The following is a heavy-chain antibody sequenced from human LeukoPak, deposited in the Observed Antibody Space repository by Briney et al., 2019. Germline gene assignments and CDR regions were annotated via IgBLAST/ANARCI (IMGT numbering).Heavy chain of an antibody. V-gene: IGHV1-2*02. CDR3: ARMGGYYYGMDV. Sequence: ASVKVSCKASGYTFTGYYMHWVRQAPGQGLEWMGWINPNSGGTNYAQNFLGRVTMTRDTSISTAYMELSRLRSDDTAVYYCARMGGYYYGMDVWGQGTTVTVSS. CDR2: INPNSGGT. CDR1: GYTFTGYY. J-gene: IGHJ6*02.